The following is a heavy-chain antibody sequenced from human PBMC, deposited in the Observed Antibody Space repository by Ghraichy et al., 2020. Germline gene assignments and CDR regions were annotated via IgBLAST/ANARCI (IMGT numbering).Heavy chain of an antibody. CDR3: ARDSPRQEYSSSSAFDY. Sequence: ASVKVSCKASGYTFTSYYMHWVRQAPGQGLEWMGIINPSGGSTSYAQKFQGRVTMTRDTSTSTVYMELSSLRSEDTAVYYCARDSPRQEYSSSSAFDYWGQGTLVTVSS. D-gene: IGHD6-6*01. CDR1: GYTFTSYY. J-gene: IGHJ4*02. CDR2: INPSGGST. V-gene: IGHV1-46*01.